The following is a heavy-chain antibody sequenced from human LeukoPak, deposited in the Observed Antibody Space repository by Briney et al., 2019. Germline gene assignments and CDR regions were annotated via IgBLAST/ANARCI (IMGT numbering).Heavy chain of an antibody. D-gene: IGHD2-2*01. Sequence: GGSLRLSCAASGFTFSSYWMSWVRQAPGKGLEWVANIKQDGSEKYYVDSVKGRFTISRDNAKNSLYLQMNSLRAEDTAVYYCARGYCRSTSCLDDAEYFQHWGQGTLVTVSS. CDR1: GFTFSSYW. CDR2: IKQDGSEK. CDR3: ARGYCRSTSCLDDAEYFQH. J-gene: IGHJ1*01. V-gene: IGHV3-7*01.